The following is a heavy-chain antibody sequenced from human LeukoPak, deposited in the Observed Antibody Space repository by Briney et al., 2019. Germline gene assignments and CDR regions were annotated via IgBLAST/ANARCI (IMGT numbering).Heavy chain of an antibody. CDR2: IKQDGSEK. D-gene: IGHD5-18*01. J-gene: IGHJ4*02. CDR1: GFTFSNYW. CDR3: AGMNSYGSFDY. Sequence: PGGSLRLSCAASGFTFSNYWMSWVRQAPGKGLEWVANIKQDGSEKYYVDSVKGRFTISRDNAKNSLYLQMNSLRAEDTAVYYCAGMNSYGSFDYWGQGTLVTVSS. V-gene: IGHV3-7*01.